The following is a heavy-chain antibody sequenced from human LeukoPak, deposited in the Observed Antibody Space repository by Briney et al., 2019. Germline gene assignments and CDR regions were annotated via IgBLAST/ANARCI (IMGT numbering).Heavy chain of an antibody. J-gene: IGHJ4*02. CDR2: IYYSGST. D-gene: IGHD4-17*01. Sequence: PSETLSLTCTVSGGSISSYYWSWIRQPPGKGLEWIGYIYYSGSTNYNPSLKSRVTISVDTSKNQFSLKLSSVTAADTAVYYCARGYGYYGDYASLDYWGQGTLVTVSS. CDR3: ARGYGYYGDYASLDY. V-gene: IGHV4-59*01. CDR1: GGSISSYY.